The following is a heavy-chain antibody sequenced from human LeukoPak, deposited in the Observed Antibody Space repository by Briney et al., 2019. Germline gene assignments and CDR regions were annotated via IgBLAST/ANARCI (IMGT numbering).Heavy chain of an antibody. Sequence: KPSETLSLTCAVYGGSLSGYYWSWIRQPPGKGLEWIGEINHSGSTNYNPSLKSRVTISVDTSKNQFSLKLSSETAADTAVYYCARARALAASHWFDPWGQGTLVTVSS. V-gene: IGHV4-34*01. J-gene: IGHJ5*02. CDR2: INHSGST. CDR1: GGSLSGYY. D-gene: IGHD6-13*01. CDR3: ARARALAASHWFDP.